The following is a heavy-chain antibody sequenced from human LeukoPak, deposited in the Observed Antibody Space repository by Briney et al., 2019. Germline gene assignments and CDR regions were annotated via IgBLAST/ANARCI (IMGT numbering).Heavy chain of an antibody. D-gene: IGHD3-16*01. CDR1: GFSFSSRW. J-gene: IGHJ5*02. CDR2: ISEDGRRR. V-gene: IGHV3-7*01. Sequence: GGSLRLSGVASGFSFSSRWMSWVRQAPGKGLEWVAHISEDGRRRDYVDSLRGRFTISRDNAKDSLFLELNSLRDEDTAVYYCARDWGWAFDPWGQGTLVTVFS. CDR3: ARDWGWAFDP.